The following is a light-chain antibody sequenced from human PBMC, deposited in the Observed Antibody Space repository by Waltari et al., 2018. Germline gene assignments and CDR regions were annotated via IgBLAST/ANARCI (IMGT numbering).Light chain of an antibody. CDR3: QSYDSSLSGYV. Sequence: QSVLTHPPSVSGAPGQRVTISCTGSSSHIGAGYDVHWYQQPPGTAPTPLMYGNSNRPSGVPDRFSGSKSGTSASLAITGLQAEDEADYYCQSYDSSLSGYVFGTGTKVTVL. CDR1: SSHIGAGYD. V-gene: IGLV1-40*01. J-gene: IGLJ1*01. CDR2: GNS.